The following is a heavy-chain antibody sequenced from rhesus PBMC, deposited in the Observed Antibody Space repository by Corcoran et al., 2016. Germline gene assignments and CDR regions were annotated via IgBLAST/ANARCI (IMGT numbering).Heavy chain of an antibody. Sequence: QVQLQESGPGVVKPSETLSLTCAVSGGSISDSYRWSWIRKPPGKGREWIGYIYGSSTSTNYNPSLKGRVTISKDPSKNQFSLKLSSVTAADTAVYYCAKEARIGLFDYWGQGVLVTVSS. CDR3: AKEARIGLFDY. V-gene: IGHV4S10*01. CDR1: GGSISDSYR. CDR2: IYGSSTST. J-gene: IGHJ4*01.